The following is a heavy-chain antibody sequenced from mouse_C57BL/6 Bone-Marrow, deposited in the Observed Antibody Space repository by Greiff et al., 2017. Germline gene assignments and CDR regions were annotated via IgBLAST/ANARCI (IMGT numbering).Heavy chain of an antibody. J-gene: IGHJ1*03. Sequence: VQLQQSGAELVRPGASVKLSCTASGFNIKDDYMHWVKQRPDQGLEWIGWIDPENGDTEYASKFPGKATITADTSSNPAYLQLSSLTSEDTAVYYCTQIYYYGSSYWYFDVWGTGTTVTVAS. CDR2: IDPENGDT. D-gene: IGHD1-1*01. V-gene: IGHV14-4*01. CDR1: GFNIKDDY. CDR3: TQIYYYGSSYWYFDV.